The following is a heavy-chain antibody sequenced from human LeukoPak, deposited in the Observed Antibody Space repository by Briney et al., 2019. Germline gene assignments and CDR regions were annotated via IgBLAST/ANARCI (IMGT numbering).Heavy chain of an antibody. CDR2: ISCDGSNK. CDR1: GFTFSSYA. Sequence: GGSLRLSCAASGFTFSSYAMHWVRQAPGKGLEWVAVISCDGSNKYYADSVKGRFTISRDNSKNTLYLQMNSLRAEDTAVYYCARGLWELPDMADYWGQGTLVTVSS. V-gene: IGHV3-30*04. J-gene: IGHJ4*02. CDR3: ARGLWELPDMADY. D-gene: IGHD1-26*01.